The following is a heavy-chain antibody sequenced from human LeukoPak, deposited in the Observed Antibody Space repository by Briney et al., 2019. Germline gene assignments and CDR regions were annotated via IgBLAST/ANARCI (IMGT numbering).Heavy chain of an antibody. D-gene: IGHD3-16*01. CDR1: GGSISSYY. CDR2: IYYSGNT. V-gene: IGHV4-59*01. CDR3: ASQFG. Sequence: ASETLFLTCTVSGGSISSYYWSWIRQPPGKGLEWIGYIYYSGNTNYNPSLKSRVTISVDTSKNQFSLKLTSVTAADTAVYYCASQFGWGQGTLVTVSS. J-gene: IGHJ4*02.